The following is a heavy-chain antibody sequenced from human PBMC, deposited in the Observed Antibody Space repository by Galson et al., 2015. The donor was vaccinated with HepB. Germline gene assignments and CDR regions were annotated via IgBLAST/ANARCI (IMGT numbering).Heavy chain of an antibody. Sequence: SVKVSCKASGYTFTSYYMHWVRQAPGQGLEWMGWMNPNSGNTGYAQKFQGRVTMTRNTSISTAYMELSSLRSEDTAVYYCARGPEKYYDFWSGYYTGSWFDPWGQGTLVTVSS. V-gene: IGHV1-8*02. J-gene: IGHJ5*02. CDR1: GYTFTSYY. CDR2: MNPNSGNT. D-gene: IGHD3-3*01. CDR3: ARGPEKYYDFWSGYYTGSWFDP.